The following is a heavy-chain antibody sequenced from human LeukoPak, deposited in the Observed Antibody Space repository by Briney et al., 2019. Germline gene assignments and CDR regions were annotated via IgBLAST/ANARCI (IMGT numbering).Heavy chain of an antibody. CDR2: ISGSGGST. D-gene: IGHD6-13*01. CDR1: GFTFSSYA. CDR3: AKEKTSSWNPRPFDY. Sequence: RAGGSLRLSCAASGFTFSSYAMSWVRQAPGKGLEWVSAISGSGGSTYYADSVKGRFTISRDNSKNTLYLQMNSLRAEDTAVYYCAKEKTSSWNPRPFDYWGQGTLVTVSS. V-gene: IGHV3-23*01. J-gene: IGHJ4*02.